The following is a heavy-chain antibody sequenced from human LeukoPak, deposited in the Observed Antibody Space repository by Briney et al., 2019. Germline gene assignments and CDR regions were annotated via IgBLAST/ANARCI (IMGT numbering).Heavy chain of an antibody. CDR1: GYTFTSYG. V-gene: IGHV1-18*01. J-gene: IGHJ3*02. D-gene: IGHD3-9*01. Sequence: ASVKVSCKASGYTFTSYGISWVRQAPGQGLDWMGWISAYNGNTNCAQKLQGRVTMTTDTSTSTAYMELRSLRSDDTAVYYCARDFQSARYFDWMGPNDAFDIWGQGTMVTVSS. CDR3: ARDFQSARYFDWMGPNDAFDI. CDR2: ISAYNGNT.